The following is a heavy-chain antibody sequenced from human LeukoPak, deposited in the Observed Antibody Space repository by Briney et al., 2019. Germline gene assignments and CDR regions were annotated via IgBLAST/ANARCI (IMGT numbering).Heavy chain of an antibody. J-gene: IGHJ4*02. Sequence: GGSLRLSCAASGFTFSSYEMNWVRQAPGKGLECVSYISSSGSTIYYADSVKGRFTISRDNAKNSLYLQMNSLRAEDTAVYYCATNSGSYPHWGQGTLVTVSS. CDR2: ISSSGSTI. V-gene: IGHV3-48*03. CDR1: GFTFSSYE. D-gene: IGHD1-26*01. CDR3: ATNSGSYPH.